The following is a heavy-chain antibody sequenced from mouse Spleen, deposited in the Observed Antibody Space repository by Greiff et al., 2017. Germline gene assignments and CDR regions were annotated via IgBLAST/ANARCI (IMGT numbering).Heavy chain of an antibody. Sequence: DVQLQESGPGLVKPSQSLSLTCSVTGYSITSGYYWNWIRQFPGNKLEWMGYISYDGSNNYNPSLKNRISITRDTSKNQFFLKLNSVTTEDTATYYCARDYYALDYWGQGTTLTVSS. CDR3: ARDYYALDY. D-gene: IGHD1-1*01. J-gene: IGHJ2*01. V-gene: IGHV3-6*02. CDR2: ISYDGSN. CDR1: GYSITSGYY.